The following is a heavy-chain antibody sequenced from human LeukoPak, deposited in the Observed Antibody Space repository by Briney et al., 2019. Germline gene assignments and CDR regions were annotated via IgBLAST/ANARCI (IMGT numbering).Heavy chain of an antibody. V-gene: IGHV1-2*02. CDR1: GYTFTGYY. J-gene: IGHJ4*02. CDR3: ARGAEVDILTGYPAPDY. Sequence: ASVKVSCKASGYTFTGYYMHWVRQAPGQGLEWMGWINPNSGGTNYAQKFQGRVTMTRDTSISTAYMELSGLRSDDTAVYYCARGAEVDILTGYPAPDYWGQGTLVTVSS. CDR2: INPNSGGT. D-gene: IGHD3-9*01.